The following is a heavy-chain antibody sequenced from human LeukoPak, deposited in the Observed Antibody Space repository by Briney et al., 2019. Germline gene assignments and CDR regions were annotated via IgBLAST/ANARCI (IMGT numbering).Heavy chain of an antibody. CDR1: GFTFSSYG. CDR2: IWYDRSNK. V-gene: IGHV3-33*01. J-gene: IGHJ6*03. D-gene: IGHD6-13*01. Sequence: PGRSLRLSCAASGFTFSSYGMHWVRQAPGKGLEWVAVIWYDRSNKYYADSVRGRFTISRDNSKNTLYLQMNSLRAEDTAVYYCARDAGYSSRPYYYMDVWAKGPRSPSP. CDR3: ARDAGYSSRPYYYMDV.